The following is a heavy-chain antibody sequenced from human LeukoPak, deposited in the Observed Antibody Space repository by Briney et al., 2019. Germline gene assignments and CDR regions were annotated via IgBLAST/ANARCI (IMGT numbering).Heavy chain of an antibody. CDR3: AKVLLRSDPTTVTTTLFDY. Sequence: GGSLRLSCAASGFTFSSYAMSWVRQAPGKVLEWVSAISGSGGSTYYADSVKGRFTISRDNSKNTLYLQMNSLRAEDTAVYYCAKVLLRSDPTTVTTTLFDYWGQGTLVTVSS. CDR2: ISGSGGST. V-gene: IGHV3-23*01. J-gene: IGHJ4*02. D-gene: IGHD4-17*01. CDR1: GFTFSSYA.